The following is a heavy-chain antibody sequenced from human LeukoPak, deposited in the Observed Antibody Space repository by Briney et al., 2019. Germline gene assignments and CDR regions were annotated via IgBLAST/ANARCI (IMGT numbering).Heavy chain of an antibody. CDR2: IKQDGSEK. J-gene: IGHJ4*02. CDR3: ARHGGSYYACIDY. Sequence: GGSLRLSCAASGFTFGSYWMSWVRQAPGKGLERVANIKQDGSEKYYVDSVKGRFTISRDNAKNSLYLQMNSLRAEDTAVYYCARHGGSYYACIDYWGQGTLVTVSS. D-gene: IGHD1-26*01. CDR1: GFTFGSYW. V-gene: IGHV3-7*03.